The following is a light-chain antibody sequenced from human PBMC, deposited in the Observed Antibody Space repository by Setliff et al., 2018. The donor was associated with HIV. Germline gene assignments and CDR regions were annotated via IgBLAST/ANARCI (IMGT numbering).Light chain of an antibody. Sequence: QSVLTQPASVSGSPGQSITISCTGSSSDIGDYESVSWYQQHPGEVPKLMIYDVTKRPSGVSNRFSASKSGNTASLTISGLQAEDEAHYCCSYAGGDTWIFGGGTKVTV. J-gene: IGLJ2*01. V-gene: IGLV2-23*02. CDR2: DVT. CDR1: SSDIGDYES. CDR3: CSYAGGDTWI.